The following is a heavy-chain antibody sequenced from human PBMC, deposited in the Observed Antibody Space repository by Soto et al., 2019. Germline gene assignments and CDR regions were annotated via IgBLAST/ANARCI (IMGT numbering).Heavy chain of an antibody. V-gene: IGHV3-21*01. D-gene: IGHD2-15*01. J-gene: IGHJ6*03. CDR2: ISSSSSYI. CDR3: ARAQGGHYYYYYMDV. Sequence: GGSLRLSCAASGFTFSSYSMNWVRQAPGKGLEWVSSISSSSSYIYYADSVKGRFTISRDNAKNSLYLQMNSLRAEDTAVYYCARAQGGHYYYYYMDVWGKGTTVTVSS. CDR1: GFTFSSYS.